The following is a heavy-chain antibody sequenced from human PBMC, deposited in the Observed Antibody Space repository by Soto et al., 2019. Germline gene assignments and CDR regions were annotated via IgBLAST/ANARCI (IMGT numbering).Heavy chain of an antibody. J-gene: IGHJ4*02. CDR3: ARGAGIVLVPDAIFDS. Sequence: SETLSLTCTVSPDSLNGHYWSWLRQTPGKELEWIGYIFHTGKTNYNSSLKSRVTMTLDTFENQFSLQLTSVTSADTAIYYCARGAGIVLVPDAIFDSWGQGTLVTVSS. CDR2: IFHTGKT. CDR1: PDSLNGHY. V-gene: IGHV4-59*11. D-gene: IGHD2-2*01.